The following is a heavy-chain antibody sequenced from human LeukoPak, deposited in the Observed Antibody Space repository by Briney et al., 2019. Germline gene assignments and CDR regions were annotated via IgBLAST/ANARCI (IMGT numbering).Heavy chain of an antibody. V-gene: IGHV4-30-4*08. Sequence: SQTLSLTCTVSGGSISSGDYYWSWIRQPPGKGLEWIGYIYYSGSTYYNPSLKSRVTISVDTSKNQFSLKLSSVTAADTAVYYCARQGITMIVVVPGDAFDIWGQGTMVTVSS. CDR1: GGSISSGDYY. CDR3: ARQGITMIVVVPGDAFDI. J-gene: IGHJ3*02. CDR2: IYYSGST. D-gene: IGHD3-22*01.